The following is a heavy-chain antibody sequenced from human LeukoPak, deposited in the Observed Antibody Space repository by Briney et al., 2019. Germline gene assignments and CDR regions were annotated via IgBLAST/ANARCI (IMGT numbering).Heavy chain of an antibody. V-gene: IGHV3-66*01. J-gene: IGHJ4*02. CDR1: GFTFSSYE. CDR3: ARGGPAAGRFDY. D-gene: IGHD6-13*01. Sequence: GGSLRLSCAASGFTFSSYEMNWVRQAPGKGLEWVSVIYSGGGTYYADSVKGRFTISRDNSKNTLYLQMNSLRAEDTAVYYCARGGPAAGRFDYWGQGTLVTVSS. CDR2: IYSGGGT.